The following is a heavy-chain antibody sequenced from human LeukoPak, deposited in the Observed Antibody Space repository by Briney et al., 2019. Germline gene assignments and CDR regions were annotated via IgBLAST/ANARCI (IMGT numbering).Heavy chain of an antibody. CDR2: ISAYNGNT. D-gene: IGHD2-2*01. Sequence: ASVKVSCKASGYTFTSYGISWVRQAPGQGLEWMGWISAYNGNTNYAQKLQGRVTMTTDTSTSTAYMELRSLRSDDTAVYYCARASEGVVPAAHIPNYTGDIWFDPWGQGTLVTVSS. CDR3: ARASEGVVPAAHIPNYTGDIWFDP. J-gene: IGHJ5*02. V-gene: IGHV1-18*04. CDR1: GYTFTSYG.